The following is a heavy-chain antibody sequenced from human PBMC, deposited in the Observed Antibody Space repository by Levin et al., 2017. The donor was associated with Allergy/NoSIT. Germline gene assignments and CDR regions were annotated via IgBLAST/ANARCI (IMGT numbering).Heavy chain of an antibody. CDR2: IYYSGST. V-gene: IGHV4-39*01. CDR3: ARGMYSSSAEIDY. J-gene: IGHJ4*02. CDR1: GGSISSSSYY. Sequence: SETLSLTCTVSGGSISSSSYYWGWIRQPPGKGLEWIGSIYYSGSTYYNPSLKSRVTISVDTSKNQFSLKLSSVTAADTAVYYCARGMYSSSAEIDYWGQGTLVTVSS. D-gene: IGHD6-6*01.